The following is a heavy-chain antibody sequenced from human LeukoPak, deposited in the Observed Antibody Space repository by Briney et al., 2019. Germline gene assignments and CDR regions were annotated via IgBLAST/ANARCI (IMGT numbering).Heavy chain of an antibody. CDR1: GFTFSDHY. J-gene: IGHJ4*02. CDR2: SRNKANSYTT. D-gene: IGHD1-26*01. V-gene: IGHV3-72*01. Sequence: GGSLRLSCAACGFTFSDHYMDWVRQTPGKGLEWFGRSRNKANSYTTEYAASVKGGFIISRDDSKNSLFLQMNSLKTDDTAVYYCTRASLSGSYFFYWGQGALVTVSS. CDR3: TRASLSGSYFFY.